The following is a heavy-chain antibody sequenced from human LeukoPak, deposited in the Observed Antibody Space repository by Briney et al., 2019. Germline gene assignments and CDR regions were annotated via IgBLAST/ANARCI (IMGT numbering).Heavy chain of an antibody. Sequence: GGSLRLSCPASGFTFDDYAMHWVRQAPGKGLEWVSGISWNSGSIGYADSVKGRFTISRDNAKNSLYLQMNSLRAEDTALYYCARASSTSVNWFDPWGQGTLVTVSS. CDR1: GFTFDDYA. J-gene: IGHJ5*02. V-gene: IGHV3-9*01. CDR2: ISWNSGSI. D-gene: IGHD2-2*01. CDR3: ARASSTSVNWFDP.